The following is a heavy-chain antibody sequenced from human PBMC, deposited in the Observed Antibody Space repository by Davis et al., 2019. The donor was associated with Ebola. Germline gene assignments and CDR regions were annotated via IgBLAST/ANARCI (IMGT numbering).Heavy chain of an antibody. D-gene: IGHD6-19*01. J-gene: IGHJ3*02. CDR2: ISGSGGSP. V-gene: IGHV3-23*01. Sequence: GESLKISCAASGFTFSSYAMSWVRQAPGKGLEWVSAISGSGGSPYYADSVKGRFTISRDNSKNTLYLEMNSLRAEDTAVYYCEKDRTEAVADAFDIWGQGTMVTVSS. CDR3: EKDRTEAVADAFDI. CDR1: GFTFSSYA.